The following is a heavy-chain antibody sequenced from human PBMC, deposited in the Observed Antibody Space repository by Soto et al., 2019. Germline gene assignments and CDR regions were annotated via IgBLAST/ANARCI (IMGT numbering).Heavy chain of an antibody. V-gene: IGHV3-30*18. Sequence: QVQLVESGGGVVQPGRSLRLSCAASGFTFSSYGMHWVRQAPGKGLEWVAVISYDGSNKYYADSVKGRFTISRDNSKNTLYLQMNSVRAEDTAVYYCAKVAVAVPDSYYYYGMDVWGQGTTVTVSS. D-gene: IGHD6-19*01. CDR3: AKVAVAVPDSYYYYGMDV. J-gene: IGHJ6*02. CDR1: GFTFSSYG. CDR2: ISYDGSNK.